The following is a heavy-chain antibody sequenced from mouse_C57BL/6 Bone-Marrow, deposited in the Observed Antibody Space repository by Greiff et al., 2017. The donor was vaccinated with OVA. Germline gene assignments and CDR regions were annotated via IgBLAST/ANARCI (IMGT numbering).Heavy chain of an antibody. V-gene: IGHV1-85*01. Sequence: VQLQQSGPELVKPGASVKLSCKASGYTFTSYDINWVKQRPGQGLEWIGWIYPRDGSTKYNEKFKGKATLTVDTSSSTAYMELHSLTSEDSAVYFCARSGGGSSYRAWFAYWGQGTLVTVSA. CDR2: IYPRDGST. J-gene: IGHJ3*01. CDR1: GYTFTSYD. D-gene: IGHD1-1*01. CDR3: ARSGGGSSYRAWFAY.